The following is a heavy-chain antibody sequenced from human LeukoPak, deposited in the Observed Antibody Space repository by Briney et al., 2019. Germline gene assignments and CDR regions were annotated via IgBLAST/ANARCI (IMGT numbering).Heavy chain of an antibody. V-gene: IGHV1-69*05. CDR2: ITPVFGTA. Sequence: SVKVSCKASGGTFSSYTISWVRQAPGQGLEWMGGITPVFGTANYAPKFQGRVTITTDESTSTAYMELSSLRFEDTAVYYCARHGGITIFGVAQPGGAFDIWGQGTMVTVSS. CDR1: GGTFSSYT. J-gene: IGHJ3*02. CDR3: ARHGGITIFGVAQPGGAFDI. D-gene: IGHD3-3*01.